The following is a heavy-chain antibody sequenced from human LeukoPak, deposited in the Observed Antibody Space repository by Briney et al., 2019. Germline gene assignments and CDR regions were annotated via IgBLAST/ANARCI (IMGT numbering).Heavy chain of an antibody. V-gene: IGHV4-31*03. D-gene: IGHD4-17*01. CDR2: IYYSGST. Sequence: PSQTLSLTCTVSGGSISSGGYYWSWIRQHPGKGLEWIGYIYYSGSTYYNPSLKSRVTMSVDTSKNQFSLKLSSVTAADTAVYYCARDMDSGVDYWGQGTLVTVSS. J-gene: IGHJ4*02. CDR1: GGSISSGGYY. CDR3: ARDMDSGVDY.